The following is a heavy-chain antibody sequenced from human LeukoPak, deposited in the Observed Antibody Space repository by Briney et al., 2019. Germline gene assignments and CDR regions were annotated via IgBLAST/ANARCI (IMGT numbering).Heavy chain of an antibody. D-gene: IGHD2-21*02. J-gene: IGHJ3*02. Sequence: GGSLRLSCAASGFTFSSYGMHWVRQAPGKGLEWVAVISYDGSNKYYADSVKGRFTISRDNSKNTLYLQMNSLRAEDTAVYYCARDPEEYCGGDCPSGAFDIWGQGTMVTVSS. CDR2: ISYDGSNK. V-gene: IGHV3-30*19. CDR3: ARDPEEYCGGDCPSGAFDI. CDR1: GFTFSSYG.